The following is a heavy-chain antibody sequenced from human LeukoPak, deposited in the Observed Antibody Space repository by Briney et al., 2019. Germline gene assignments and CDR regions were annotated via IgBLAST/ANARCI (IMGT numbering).Heavy chain of an antibody. J-gene: IGHJ4*02. CDR1: GFTFSSYS. Sequence: GGSLRLSCAASGFTFSSYSMNWVRQAPGKGLEWVSSISSSSTYIYYADSVKGRFTISRDNAKNSLYLQMNSLRAEDTAVYYCARDEVYGEQYYFDYWGQGTLVTVSS. D-gene: IGHD4/OR15-4a*01. V-gene: IGHV3-21*01. CDR3: ARDEVYGEQYYFDY. CDR2: ISSSSTYI.